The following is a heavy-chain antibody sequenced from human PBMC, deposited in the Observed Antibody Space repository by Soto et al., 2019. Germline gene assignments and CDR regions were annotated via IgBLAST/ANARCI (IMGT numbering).Heavy chain of an antibody. CDR1: GFTFSNAW. V-gene: IGHV3-15*01. D-gene: IGHD3-10*01. CDR3: TTDVGSGTPY. Sequence: PGGSLRLSCAASGFTFSNAWMSWVRQAPGKGLEWVGRIKGEADGGTTDYAAPVKGRITISRDHSKDTLYLQMNSLKTEDTAVYYCTTDVGSGTPYWGQGTLVTVSS. CDR2: IKGEADGGTT. J-gene: IGHJ4*02.